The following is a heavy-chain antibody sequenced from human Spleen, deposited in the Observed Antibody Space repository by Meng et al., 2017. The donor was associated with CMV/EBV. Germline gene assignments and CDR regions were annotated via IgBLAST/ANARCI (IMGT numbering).Heavy chain of an antibody. J-gene: IGHJ5*02. CDR1: CWSFSVYY. CDR2: IYTRGST. D-gene: IGHD1-14*01. V-gene: IGHV4-59*10. Sequence: QGELQQRGARLLKPSETLSLTWSVYCWSFSVYYWSWIRQPAGKGLEWIGRIYTRGSTNYNPSLKSRVTMSVDTSKNQFSLKLSSVTAADTAVYYCARGVVEPLGGGFDPWGQGTLVTVSS. CDR3: ARGVVEPLGGGFDP.